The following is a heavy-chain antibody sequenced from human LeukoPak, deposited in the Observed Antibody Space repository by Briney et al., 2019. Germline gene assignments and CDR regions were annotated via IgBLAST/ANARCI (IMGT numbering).Heavy chain of an antibody. Sequence: GRSLRLSCALSVFTFSSYGMHCGRQAPRKGVEWGGVIAYDGSNKYYADSVKGRFTISRDKSKNTLYLQMNSLRAEDTAVYYCAKDLLGGDSGSYYEVGELGMDVWGQGTTVTVSS. CDR3: AKDLLGGDSGSYYEVGELGMDV. J-gene: IGHJ6*02. CDR1: VFTFSSYG. D-gene: IGHD1-26*01. V-gene: IGHV3-30*18. CDR2: IAYDGSNK.